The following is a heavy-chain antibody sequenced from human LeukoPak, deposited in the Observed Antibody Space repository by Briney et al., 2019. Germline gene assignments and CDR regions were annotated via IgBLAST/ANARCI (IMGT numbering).Heavy chain of an antibody. CDR3: ARLQNYYGSGSYSTSRPYFDY. D-gene: IGHD3-10*01. CDR2: IHSGTT. J-gene: IGHJ4*02. Sequence: SETLSLTCSVSGGSISSYFLSWIRQPAGKGLEWIGRIHSGTTTYNPSLKSRLTISVDTSNNQFSLKLSSVTAADTAVYYCARLQNYYGSGSYSTSRPYFDYWGQGTLVTVSS. CDR1: GGSISSYF. V-gene: IGHV4-4*07.